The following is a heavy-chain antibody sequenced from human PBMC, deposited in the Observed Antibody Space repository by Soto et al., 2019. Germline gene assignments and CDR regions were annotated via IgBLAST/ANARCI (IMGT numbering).Heavy chain of an antibody. CDR3: TRDVFGERRPFDY. J-gene: IGHJ4*02. Sequence: RGSLRLYCAASGFTFSSYSMNWVRQAPGKGLEWVSYISSSSSTIYYADSVKGRFTFAATDTSANTVYMELNNLKSVDTAVYYCTRDVFGERRPFDYWGPGTLVTVSS. D-gene: IGHD3-10*01. CDR2: ISSSSSTI. V-gene: IGHV3-48*01. CDR1: GFTFSSYS.